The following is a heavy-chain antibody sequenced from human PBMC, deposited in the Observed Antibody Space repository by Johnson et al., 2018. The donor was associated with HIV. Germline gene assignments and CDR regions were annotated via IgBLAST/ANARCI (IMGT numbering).Heavy chain of an antibody. CDR2: ITSDGSNK. CDR3: ARDHYPWGNCNKIHAFDI. D-gene: IGHD3-16*01. CDR1: GFTFSAYA. Sequence: QVQLVESGGGVVQPGGSLRLSCAASGFTFSAYAMYWVRQAPGKGLDWVPLITSDGSNKYYADSVQGRFTIPRDNVKNTLYLPMNSLRLEDAAVYYWARDHYPWGNCNKIHAFDIWGQGTMVTVSS. V-gene: IGHV3-30*03. J-gene: IGHJ3*02.